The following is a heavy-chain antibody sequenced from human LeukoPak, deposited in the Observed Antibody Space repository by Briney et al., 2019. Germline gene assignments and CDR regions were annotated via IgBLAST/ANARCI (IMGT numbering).Heavy chain of an antibody. CDR2: ICAHNGNT. CDR1: GYTFTNYG. V-gene: IGHV1-18*01. Sequence: ASVKVSCKASGYTFTNYGISWVRQAPGQGLEWMGWICAHNGNTKNAQKFQGRVTFTTDTSKSTPYMEVRSLRADDTAVYYCARGYDYGDDKSFDLWGRGTLVTVSS. J-gene: IGHJ2*01. D-gene: IGHD4-17*01. CDR3: ARGYDYGDDKSFDL.